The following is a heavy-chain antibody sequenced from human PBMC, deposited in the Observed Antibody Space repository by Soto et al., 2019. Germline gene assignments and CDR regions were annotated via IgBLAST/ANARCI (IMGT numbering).Heavy chain of an antibody. V-gene: IGHV3-64D*08. Sequence: PGGSLRLSCSASGFTFSSYAMHWVRQAPGKGLEYVSAISSNGGSTYYADSVKGRFTISRDNSKNTLYLQMSSLRAEDTAVYYCVKDPKQWLVTLSAFDIWGQGTMVTVSS. J-gene: IGHJ3*02. CDR2: ISSNGGST. CDR1: GFTFSSYA. CDR3: VKDPKQWLVTLSAFDI. D-gene: IGHD6-19*01.